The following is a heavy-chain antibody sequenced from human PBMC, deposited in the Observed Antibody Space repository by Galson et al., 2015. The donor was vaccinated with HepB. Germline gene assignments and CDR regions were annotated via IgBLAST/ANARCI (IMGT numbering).Heavy chain of an antibody. CDR2: INAGNGNT. D-gene: IGHD3-10*01. V-gene: IGHV1-3*01. Sequence: SVKVSCKASGYTLTSYAMHWVRQAPGQRLEWMGWINAGNGNTKYSQKFQGRVTITRDTSASTAYMELSSLRSEDTAVYYCARDLPVNYYGSGSWDVWGQGTTVAVSS. CDR1: GYTLTSYA. CDR3: ARDLPVNYYGSGSWDV. J-gene: IGHJ6*02.